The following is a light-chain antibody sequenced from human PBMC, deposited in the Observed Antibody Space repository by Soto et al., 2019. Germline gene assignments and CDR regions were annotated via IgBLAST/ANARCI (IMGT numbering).Light chain of an antibody. Sequence: QSALTQPASVSGSPGQSITISCSGTSSDVGAYNYVSWYQQHPGKAPKLMISEVSNRPSGISNRFSGSKSGNTASLTISGLQDEDEADYYCNSYTISSTWVFGGGTQLTVL. CDR2: EVS. CDR1: SSDVGAYNY. J-gene: IGLJ3*02. V-gene: IGLV2-14*01. CDR3: NSYTISSTWV.